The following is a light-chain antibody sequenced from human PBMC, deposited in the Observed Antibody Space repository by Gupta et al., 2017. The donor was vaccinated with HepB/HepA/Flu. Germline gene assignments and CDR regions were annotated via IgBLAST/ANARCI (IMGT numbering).Light chain of an antibody. V-gene: IGLV2-14*01. CDR2: DVS. J-gene: IGLJ1*01. CDR1: SSDVGGYNY. Sequence: CALSLPTSVPAVPGQSVTISCTGTSSDVGGYNYVSWYQQHPSKAPKLMLYDVSKRPSVVASRFSGSKSSNAASLTISVLQDEDEADYYCSSDTSISTSVFGTGTKVTVL. CDR3: SSDTSISTSV.